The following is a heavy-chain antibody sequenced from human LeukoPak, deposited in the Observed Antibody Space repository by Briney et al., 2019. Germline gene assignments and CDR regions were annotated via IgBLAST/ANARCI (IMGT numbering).Heavy chain of an antibody. CDR1: GYTFTGYY. J-gene: IGHJ6*02. Sequence: ASVMVSRKASGYTFTGYYMHWVRQAPGQGLEWMGWINPNSGGTNYAQKFQGRVTMTRDTSISTAYMELSRLRSDDTAVYYCARESRRYCSSTSCPPSYYYGMDVWGQASTVSVSS. V-gene: IGHV1-2*02. D-gene: IGHD2-2*01. CDR2: INPNSGGT. CDR3: ARESRRYCSSTSCPPSYYYGMDV.